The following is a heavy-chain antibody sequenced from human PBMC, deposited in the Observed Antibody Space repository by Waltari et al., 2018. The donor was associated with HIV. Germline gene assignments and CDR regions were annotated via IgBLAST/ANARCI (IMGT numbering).Heavy chain of an antibody. J-gene: IGHJ4*03. D-gene: IGHD1-20*01. Sequence: QVQLAESGGGVVQPGRSLRLSCVASGLIFNKFGMHWFRQKPGKGLGWLASMWDEGGNEDYADSVEGRVTISRDKSKNTLYLQMNSLIAEDTAVYYCARDWTITATTRVDFWGPGTLVTVSS. CDR2: MWDEGGNE. CDR1: GLIFNKFG. CDR3: ARDWTITATTRVDF. V-gene: IGHV3-33*04.